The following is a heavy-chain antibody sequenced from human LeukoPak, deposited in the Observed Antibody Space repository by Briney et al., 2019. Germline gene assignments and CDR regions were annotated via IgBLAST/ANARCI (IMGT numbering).Heavy chain of an antibody. D-gene: IGHD6-13*01. CDR3: ARGSYSSSWYWGFDY. J-gene: IGHJ4*02. CDR1: GFTLSSYG. CDR2: IWYDGSNK. Sequence: GGSLRLSCAASGFTLSSYGMHWVRQAPGKGLEWVAVIWYDGSNKYYADSVKGRFTISRDNSKNTLYLQMNSLRAEDTAVYYCARGSYSSSWYWGFDYWGQGTLVTVSS. V-gene: IGHV3-33*01.